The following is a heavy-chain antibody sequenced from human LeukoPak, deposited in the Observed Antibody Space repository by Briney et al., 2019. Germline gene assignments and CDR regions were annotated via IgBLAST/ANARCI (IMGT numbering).Heavy chain of an antibody. V-gene: IGHV1-46*01. CDR2: INPGGGNT. CDR3: ARIRDGYNDAYDL. CDR1: GYTFTNYY. D-gene: IGHD5-24*01. J-gene: IGHJ3*01. Sequence: ASVKVSCKASGYTFTNYYMHWVRQAPGQGLEWMGLINPGGGNTNYAQNFQGRVTLTRDTSTSTVYMELSSLRSEDTAIYYCARIRDGYNDAYDLWGQGTVVTVPS.